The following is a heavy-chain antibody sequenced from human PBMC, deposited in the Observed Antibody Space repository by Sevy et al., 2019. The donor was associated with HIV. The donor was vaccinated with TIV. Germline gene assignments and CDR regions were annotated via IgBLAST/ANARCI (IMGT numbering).Heavy chain of an antibody. CDR1: GFIFSNYW. J-gene: IGHJ4*02. V-gene: IGHV3-7*01. Sequence: GGSLRLSCAASGFIFSNYWMTWVRQAPGKGLEWVANIKGDGSQTAYADSVRGRCTISRDNAKNSLYLQRNSLSPEDTALYYCARDTGNFYVDYWGQGTLVTVSS. CDR2: IKGDGSQT. D-gene: IGHD1-1*01. CDR3: ARDTGNFYVDY.